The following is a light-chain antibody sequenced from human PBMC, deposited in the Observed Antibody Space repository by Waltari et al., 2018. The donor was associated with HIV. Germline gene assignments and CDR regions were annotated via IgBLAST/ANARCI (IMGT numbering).Light chain of an antibody. CDR1: NRDVGTYNL. Sequence: QSALTQPASVSGSPGQSITISCTGTNRDVGTYNLVSWYQQHPGKAPKLLISDVSKRPSGLSNRFSGSKSGNTASLTISGLQPEDEAIYYCCSYAGTTSFYVFGTGSTVTVL. CDR2: DVS. CDR3: CSYAGTTSFYV. J-gene: IGLJ1*01. V-gene: IGLV2-23*02.